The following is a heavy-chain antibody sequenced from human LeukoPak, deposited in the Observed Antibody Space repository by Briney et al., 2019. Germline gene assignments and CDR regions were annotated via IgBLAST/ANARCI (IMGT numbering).Heavy chain of an antibody. Sequence: ASVKVSCEASGYTFTSYAMHWVRQAPGQRLEWMGWINAGNGNTKYSQKFQGRVTITRDTSASTAYMELSSLRSEDTAVYYCARNYCSGGSCYPYYFDYWGQGTLVTVSS. CDR2: INAGNGNT. D-gene: IGHD2-15*01. V-gene: IGHV1-3*01. J-gene: IGHJ4*02. CDR3: ARNYCSGGSCYPYYFDY. CDR1: GYTFTSYA.